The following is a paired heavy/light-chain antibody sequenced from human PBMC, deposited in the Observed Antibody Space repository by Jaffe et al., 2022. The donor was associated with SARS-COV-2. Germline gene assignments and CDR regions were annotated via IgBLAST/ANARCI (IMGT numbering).Light chain of an antibody. CDR3: MLYMSGGIWV. J-gene: IGLJ3*02. CDR1: SGSVSAAHY. Sequence: QTVVTQEPSFSVSPGGTVTLTCGLNSGSVSAAHYPSWYQQTPGQTPRTLIYSTNARSSGVPDRFSGSILGNKAALTITGAQAEDECDYHCMLYMSGGIWVFGGGTKLTVL. CDR2: STN. V-gene: IGLV8-61*01.
Heavy chain of an antibody. Sequence: QVPLVQSGAEVKKPGASVKLSCKASGYTFTSYAVHWVRQTPGQGLEWMGWIDAGNDNPKYSQKFQGRLTITRDTSASTVYMDLSSLRSEDTAVYYCASNLARYYYNGMDVWGQGTTVAVSS. CDR1: GYTFTSYA. CDR2: IDAGNDNP. V-gene: IGHV1-3*01. CDR3: ASNLARYYYNGMDV. J-gene: IGHJ6*02.